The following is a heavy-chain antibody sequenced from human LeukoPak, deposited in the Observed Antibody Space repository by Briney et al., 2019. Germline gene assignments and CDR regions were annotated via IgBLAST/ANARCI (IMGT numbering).Heavy chain of an antibody. Sequence: GGSLRLSCAASGFTFSSYAMSWVRQAPGKGLEWVSAISGSSGSTYYADSVKGRFTISRDNAKNSLHLQMNSLRAEDTAVYYCVRDNPRCCGVIPANIDDYWGQGTLVTVSS. CDR2: ISGSSGST. D-gene: IGHD2-21*01. J-gene: IGHJ4*02. CDR3: VRDNPRCCGVIPANIDDY. CDR1: GFTFSSYA. V-gene: IGHV3-23*01.